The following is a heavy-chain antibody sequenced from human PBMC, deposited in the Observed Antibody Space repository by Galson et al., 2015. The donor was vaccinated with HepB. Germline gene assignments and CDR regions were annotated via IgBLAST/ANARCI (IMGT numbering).Heavy chain of an antibody. CDR2: IYYSGST. J-gene: IGHJ4*02. Sequence: ETLSLTCTVSGGSISSSSYYWGWIRQPPGKGLEWIGSIYYSGSTYYNPSLKSRVTISVDTSKNQFSLKLSSVTAADTAVYYCARRIAADFDYWGQGTLVTVSS. V-gene: IGHV4-39*01. D-gene: IGHD6-25*01. CDR3: ARRIAADFDY. CDR1: GGSISSSSYY.